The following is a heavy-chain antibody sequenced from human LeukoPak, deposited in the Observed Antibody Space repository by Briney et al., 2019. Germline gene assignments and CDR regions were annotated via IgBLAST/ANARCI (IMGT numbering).Heavy chain of an antibody. CDR3: ARDSNYCSGGSCYPYDC. CDR1: GYTFTGYY. Sequence: GASVKVSCKASGYTFTGYYMHWVRQAPGQGLEWMGWINPNSGGTNYAQKFQGRVTMTRDTSISTAYMELSRLRSDDTAVYYCARDSNYCSGGSCYPYDCWGQGTLVTVSS. V-gene: IGHV1-2*02. D-gene: IGHD2-15*01. CDR2: INPNSGGT. J-gene: IGHJ4*02.